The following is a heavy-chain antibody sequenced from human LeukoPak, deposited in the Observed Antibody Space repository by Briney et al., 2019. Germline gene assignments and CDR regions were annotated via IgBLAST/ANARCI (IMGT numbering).Heavy chain of an antibody. J-gene: IGHJ5*02. CDR3: ASSPHWGDTAMVEYNLFDP. CDR1: GGSISSYY. Sequence: SETLSLTCTVSGGSISSYYWSWIRQPPGKGLEWIGYIYYSGSTNYNPSLKSRVTISVDTSKNQFSLKLSSVTAADTAVYYCASSPHWGDTAMVEYNLFDPWGQGTLVTVSS. V-gene: IGHV4-59*01. CDR2: IYYSGST. D-gene: IGHD5-18*01.